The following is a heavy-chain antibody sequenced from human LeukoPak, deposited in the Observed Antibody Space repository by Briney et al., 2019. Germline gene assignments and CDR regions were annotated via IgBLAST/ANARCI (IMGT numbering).Heavy chain of an antibody. CDR3: ASWVVRPAGAFDI. Sequence: SXXVSCKXSGYTFTSYGISWVRQAPGQGLEWMGWISAYNGNTNYSQKLQGRVTMTTDTSTSTAYMELRSLRSDDTAVYYCASWVVRPAGAFDIWGQGTMVTVSS. D-gene: IGHD2-2*01. V-gene: IGHV1-18*01. CDR1: GYTFTSYG. J-gene: IGHJ3*02. CDR2: ISAYNGNT.